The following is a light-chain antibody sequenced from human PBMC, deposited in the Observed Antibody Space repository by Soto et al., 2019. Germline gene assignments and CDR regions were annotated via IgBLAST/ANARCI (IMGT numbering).Light chain of an antibody. V-gene: IGLV2-23*01. Sequence: QSVLTQPASVSGSPGQSITISCTGTSSDVGSYNIVSWYQQHPGKAPKLMIYEGSKRPSGVSDRFSGSKSGNTASLTISGLQAEDGADYYCCSYAGSSNVVFGGGTKLTVL. CDR2: EGS. J-gene: IGLJ2*01. CDR3: CSYAGSSNVV. CDR1: SSDVGSYNI.